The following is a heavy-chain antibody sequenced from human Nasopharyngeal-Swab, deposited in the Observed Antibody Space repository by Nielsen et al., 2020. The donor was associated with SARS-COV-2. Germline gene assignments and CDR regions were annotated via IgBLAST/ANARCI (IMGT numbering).Heavy chain of an antibody. D-gene: IGHD3-10*01. CDR3: VKEGRFGELNY. J-gene: IGHJ4*02. CDR2: ISSNGGST. V-gene: IGHV3-64D*06. Sequence: GSLRLSGSASGFTFSSYAMHWVRQAPGKGLEYVSAISSNGGSTYYADSVKGRFTISRDNSKNTLYLQMSSLRAEDTAVYYCVKEGRFGELNYWGQGTLVTVSS. CDR1: GFTFSSYA.